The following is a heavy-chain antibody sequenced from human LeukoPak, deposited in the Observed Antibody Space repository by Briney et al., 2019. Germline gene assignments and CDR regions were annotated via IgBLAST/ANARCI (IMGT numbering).Heavy chain of an antibody. J-gene: IGHJ4*02. V-gene: IGHV3-23*01. Sequence: GGSLRLSCAASGFTFSSYAMSWVRQAPGKGLEWVSAISGSGGSTYYADSVKGRFTISRDNSKNTLYLQMNSLRAEDTAVYYCARGLHPLYYYDSSGYHIPGYWGQGTLVTVSS. CDR1: GFTFSSYA. CDR2: ISGSGGST. D-gene: IGHD3-22*01. CDR3: ARGLHPLYYYDSSGYHIPGY.